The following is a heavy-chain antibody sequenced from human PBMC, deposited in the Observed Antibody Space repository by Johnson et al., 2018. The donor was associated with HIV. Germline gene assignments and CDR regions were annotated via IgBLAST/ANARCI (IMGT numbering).Heavy chain of an antibody. CDR1: GFTFSSYD. D-gene: IGHD2-15*01. CDR2: IGTAGDT. J-gene: IGHJ3*02. Sequence: VQLVESGGGVVQPGRSLRLSCAASGFTFSSYDIHWVRQGTGKGLEWVSAIGTAGDTYYAGSVKGRFTIPRENAKNSLDLQMNSLRAEETAVYYCAKDWCSGGSCGLFDIWGQGTMVTVSS. CDR3: AKDWCSGGSCGLFDI. V-gene: IGHV3-13*01.